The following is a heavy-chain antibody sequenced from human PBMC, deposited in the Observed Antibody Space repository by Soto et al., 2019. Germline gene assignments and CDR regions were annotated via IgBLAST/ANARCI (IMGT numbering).Heavy chain of an antibody. CDR2: INPNSGGT. J-gene: IGHJ6*02. Sequence: ASVKVSCKASGYTFTGYYMHWVRQAPGQGLEWMGWINPNSGGTNYAQKFQGRVTMTRDTSISTAYMELSRLRYDDTAVYYCARDPGGYSHGLDYYYYYGMDVWGQGTTVTVSS. V-gene: IGHV1-2*02. CDR1: GYTFTGYY. D-gene: IGHD5-18*01. CDR3: ARDPGGYSHGLDYYYYYGMDV.